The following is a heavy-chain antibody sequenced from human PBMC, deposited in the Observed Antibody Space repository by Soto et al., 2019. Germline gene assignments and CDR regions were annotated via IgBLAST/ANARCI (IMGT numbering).Heavy chain of an antibody. CDR1: GYTFSSSG. D-gene: IGHD6-6*01. Sequence: GASVKVSCKASGYTFSSSGFTWVRQAPGQGLEWMGWISAKSGNTNYAQKLQGRVTMTTDTSTSTAYMELRSLRSDDTAVYYCARDLGQLGLETYWGQGTLVTVSS. J-gene: IGHJ4*02. V-gene: IGHV1-18*01. CDR2: ISAKSGNT. CDR3: ARDLGQLGLETY.